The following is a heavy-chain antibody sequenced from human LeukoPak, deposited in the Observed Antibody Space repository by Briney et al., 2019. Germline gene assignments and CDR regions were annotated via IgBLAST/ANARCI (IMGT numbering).Heavy chain of an antibody. J-gene: IGHJ5*02. CDR2: IYYSGST. V-gene: IGHV4-59*08. Sequence: PSETLSLTCTVSGGSISSYYWNWIRQPPRQGQEWIGYIYYSGSTNYNPSLKSRVTISVDTSKNQFSLKLSSVTAADTAVYYCARLRLFWSGGGNWFDPWGQGTLVTVSS. CDR1: GGSISSYY. D-gene: IGHD3-3*01. CDR3: ARLRLFWSGGGNWFDP.